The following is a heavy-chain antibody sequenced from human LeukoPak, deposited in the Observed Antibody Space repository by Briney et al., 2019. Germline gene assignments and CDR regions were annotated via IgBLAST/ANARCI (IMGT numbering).Heavy chain of an antibody. J-gene: IGHJ4*02. CDR3: ARRDYYGSGSFDY. CDR1: GGSISSGTYY. Sequence: SETLSLTCTVSGGSISSGTYYWSWIRQPAGKGLEWIGRIYTSGSTNYNPSLKSRVTISIDTSKNQFSLKLSSVTAADAAVYYCARRDYYGSGSFDYWGQGTLVTVSS. V-gene: IGHV4-61*02. D-gene: IGHD3-10*01. CDR2: IYTSGST.